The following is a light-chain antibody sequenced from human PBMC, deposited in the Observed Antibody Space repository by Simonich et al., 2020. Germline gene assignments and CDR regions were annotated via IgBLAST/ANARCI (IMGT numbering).Light chain of an antibody. Sequence: DIVMTQSPDSLAVSLGERATINRKSSRSVLYSSNNKNYLSWYQQKPGQPPKLLIYCASTREAGVPDRFSGSGSGTDFTLTISSLQAEDVAVYYCQQYYSTPFTFGPGTKVDIK. CDR1: RSVLYSSNNKNY. CDR2: CAS. V-gene: IGKV4-1*01. J-gene: IGKJ3*01. CDR3: QQYYSTPFT.